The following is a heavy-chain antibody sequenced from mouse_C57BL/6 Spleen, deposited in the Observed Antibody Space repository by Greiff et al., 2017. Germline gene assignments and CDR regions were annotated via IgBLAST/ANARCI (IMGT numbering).Heavy chain of an antibody. CDR2: IYPGSGST. Sequence: VKLQQPGAELVKPGASVKMSCKASGYTFTSYWITWVKQRPGQGLEWIGDIYPGSGSTNYNEKFKSKATLTVDTSSSTAYMQLSSLTSEDSAVYYCAREERGSEYALDNWGQGASDTASP. V-gene: IGHV1-55*01. J-gene: IGHJ4*01. D-gene: IGHD1-1*01. CDR1: GYTFTSYW. CDR3: AREERGSEYALDN.